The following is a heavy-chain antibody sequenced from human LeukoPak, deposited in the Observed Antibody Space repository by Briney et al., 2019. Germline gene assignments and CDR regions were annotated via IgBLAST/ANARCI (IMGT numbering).Heavy chain of an antibody. CDR2: ISSTSSYI. D-gene: IGHD3-22*01. CDR1: VFTFSSYS. V-gene: IGHV3-21*01. CDR3: PRELMGLTMIVVVNPIDY. Sequence: GGSLRLSCAASVFTFSSYSMNWVRQAPGKGLEWVSSISSTSSYIYYADSVKGRFTISRDNAKNSLFLQMNSLRAEDTAVYYCPRELMGLTMIVVVNPIDYWGQGTLVTVSS. J-gene: IGHJ4*02.